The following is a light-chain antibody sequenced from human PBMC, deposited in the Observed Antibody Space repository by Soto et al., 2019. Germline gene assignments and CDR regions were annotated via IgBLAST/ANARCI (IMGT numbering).Light chain of an antibody. Sequence: DIQMTQSPSTLSASVGDRVTITCRASQSISSWLVWYQQKPGKAPKLLIYDASSLESGVPSSFSGSGSGTEFTLTISSLQPDDFATYYCQQYNSYRTFGPGTKVDIK. CDR3: QQYNSYRT. CDR1: QSISSW. J-gene: IGKJ3*01. V-gene: IGKV1-5*01. CDR2: DAS.